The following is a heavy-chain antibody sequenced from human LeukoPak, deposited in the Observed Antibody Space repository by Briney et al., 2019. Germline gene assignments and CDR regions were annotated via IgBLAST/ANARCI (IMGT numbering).Heavy chain of an antibody. V-gene: IGHV1-2*02. J-gene: IGHJ4*02. CDR1: GYTFTGYY. D-gene: IGHD4-17*01. CDR2: INPNSGGT. Sequence: ASVKVSCKASGYTFTGYYMHWVRQAPGQGLEWMGWINPNSGGTNYAQKFQGRVTMTRDTSISTAYVELSRLRSDDTAVYYCARNDYGDYKSDYWGQGTLVTVSS. CDR3: ARNDYGDYKSDY.